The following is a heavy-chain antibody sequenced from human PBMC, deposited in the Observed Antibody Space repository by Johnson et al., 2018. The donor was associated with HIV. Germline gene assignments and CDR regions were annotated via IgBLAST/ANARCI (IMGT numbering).Heavy chain of an antibody. Sequence: QVQLVESGGGVVQPGRSLRISCAASGFTFRSYAMHWVRQAPGKGPEWVAVISYDGSNKYYADSVRGRFTISRDNSKNTLYLQMNSRRSEDTAVSYCAKDPPGIGAFEIWGQGTMVTVAS. J-gene: IGHJ3*02. CDR2: ISYDGSNK. CDR3: AKDPPGIGAFEI. V-gene: IGHV3-30-3*01. D-gene: IGHD6-13*01. CDR1: GFTFRSYA.